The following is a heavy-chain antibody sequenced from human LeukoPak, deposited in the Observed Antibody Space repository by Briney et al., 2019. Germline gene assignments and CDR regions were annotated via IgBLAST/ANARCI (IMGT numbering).Heavy chain of an antibody. CDR3: ARFYDFWSGRGNSYYYMDV. CDR1: RFTFSTYS. D-gene: IGHD3-3*01. Sequence: TGGSLRLSCAASRFTFSTYSMTWVRQAPGKGLEWVSSISSSSNYMYYADSVKGRFTISRDNAKNSLYLQMNSLRAEDTAVYYCARFYDFWSGRGNSYYYMDVWAQGTMVTVSS. CDR2: ISSSSNYM. J-gene: IGHJ6*03. V-gene: IGHV3-21*01.